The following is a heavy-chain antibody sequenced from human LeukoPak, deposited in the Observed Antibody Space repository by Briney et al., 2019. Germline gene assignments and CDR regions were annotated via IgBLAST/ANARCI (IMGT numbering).Heavy chain of an antibody. J-gene: IGHJ4*02. V-gene: IGHV3-30*18. CDR1: GFTFSSYG. D-gene: IGHD5-12*01. CDR3: AKDGYSGYDSFLDY. Sequence: GGSLRLSCAASGFTFSSYGMHWVRQAPGKGLEWVAVISYDGSNKYYADSVKGRFTISRDNSKNTLYLQMNSLRAEDTAVYYCAKDGYSGYDSFLDYWGQGTLVTVSS. CDR2: ISYDGSNK.